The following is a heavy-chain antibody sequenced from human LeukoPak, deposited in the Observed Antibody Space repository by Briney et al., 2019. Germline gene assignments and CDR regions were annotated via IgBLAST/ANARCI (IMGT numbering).Heavy chain of an antibody. D-gene: IGHD2-8*02. Sequence: SQTLSLTCTVSGGAISSHYWSWIRQPPGPGLEWIGYGHYSGRANYNLSHKSRVTISLDTSKNQSTPKLSYVTALDTKLYYWARDAGGSGGMYARNLFDYWGQGTLVTVSS. J-gene: IGHJ4*02. V-gene: IGHV4-59*11. CDR3: ARDAGGSGGMYARNLFDY. CDR2: GHYSGRA. CDR1: GGAISSHY.